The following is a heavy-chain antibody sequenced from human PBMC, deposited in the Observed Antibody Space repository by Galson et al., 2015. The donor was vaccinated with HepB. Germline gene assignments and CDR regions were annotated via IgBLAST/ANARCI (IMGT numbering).Heavy chain of an antibody. CDR2: ISWDSDGI. CDR1: GFKFDDYT. V-gene: IGHV3-9*01. D-gene: IGHD3-10*01. Sequence: SLRLSCAASGFKFDDYTMGWVRQVPGKGLEWVSGISWDSDGISYADSVKGRFTIARDYAKSALYLHMNSLRLEDTALYYCVKDGNDDGSGSSGYCYLELWGRGVQVTASS. J-gene: IGHJ2*01. CDR3: VKDGNDDGSGSSGYCYLEL.